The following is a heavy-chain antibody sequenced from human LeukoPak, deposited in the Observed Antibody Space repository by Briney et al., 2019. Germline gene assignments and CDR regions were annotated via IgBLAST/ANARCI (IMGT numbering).Heavy chain of an antibody. V-gene: IGHV3-23*01. D-gene: IGHD5-24*01. CDR3: AKSLDGYNYRGYFDY. CDR1: GFTFSNYA. J-gene: IGHJ4*02. Sequence: GGSLRLSCAASGFTFSNYAMSWVRQAPGKGLEWVSAISSSGSSTYYVDSVKGRFPISRDNSKHTLYLQMNSLRAEDTAVYYCAKSLDGYNYRGYFDYWGQGTLVTVSS. CDR2: ISSSGSST.